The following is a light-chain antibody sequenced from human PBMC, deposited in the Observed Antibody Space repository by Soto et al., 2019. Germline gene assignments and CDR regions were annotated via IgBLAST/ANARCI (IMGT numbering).Light chain of an antibody. V-gene: IGLV2-11*01. J-gene: IGLJ1*01. CDR2: DGT. CDR1: SSDVDDYRY. CDR3: CSYVTTPEV. Sequence: QSSLAQPRSVSGSPGQLLTISCTGTSSDVDDYRYVSWYQQYPGKAPKLVIYDGTKRPSGVPDRFSGSNSGNTPSLTISGLQAEAEDDYYCCSYVTTPEVFGTGTKVTVL.